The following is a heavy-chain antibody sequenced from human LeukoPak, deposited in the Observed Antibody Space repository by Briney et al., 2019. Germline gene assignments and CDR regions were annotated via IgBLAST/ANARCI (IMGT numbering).Heavy chain of an antibody. V-gene: IGHV1-2*02. CDR2: INPNSGGT. CDR1: GYTFTGYY. CDR3: AREGSRGKLL. Sequence: ASVKVSCKASGYTFTGYYMHWVRQAPGQGLEWMGWINPNSGGTNYAQKFQGRVTMTRDTSTSTVYMELSSLRSEDTAVYYCAREGSRGKLLWGKGSMVTVSS. J-gene: IGHJ3*01. D-gene: IGHD3-10*01.